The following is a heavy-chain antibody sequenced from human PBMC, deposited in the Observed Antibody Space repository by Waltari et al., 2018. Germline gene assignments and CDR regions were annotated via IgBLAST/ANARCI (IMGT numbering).Heavy chain of an antibody. V-gene: IGHV3-21*01. Sequence: EVQLVESGGGLVKPGGSLRLSCAASVFPFSSSSMNWFRQAPGKGLEWVSSISSSSSYIYYADSVKGRFTISRDNAKNSLYLQMNSLRAEDTAVYYCATFTTYYYYGMDVWGQGTTVTVSS. CDR1: VFPFSSSS. CDR2: ISSSSSYI. J-gene: IGHJ6*02. CDR3: ATFTTYYYYGMDV. D-gene: IGHD1-26*01.